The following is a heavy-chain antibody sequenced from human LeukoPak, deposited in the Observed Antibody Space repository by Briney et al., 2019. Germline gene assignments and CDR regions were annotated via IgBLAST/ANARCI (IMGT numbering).Heavy chain of an antibody. CDR1: GVSFSGYY. J-gene: IGHJ5*02. CDR2: IYTSGST. CDR3: ARDAGIAVAGFFDP. D-gene: IGHD6-19*01. Sequence: PSETLSLTCAVYGVSFSGYYWSWIRQPAGKGLEWIGRIYTSGSTNYNPSLKSRVTISVDKSKNQFSLKLSSVTAADTAVYYCARDAGIAVAGFFDPWGQGTLVTVSS. V-gene: IGHV4-4*07.